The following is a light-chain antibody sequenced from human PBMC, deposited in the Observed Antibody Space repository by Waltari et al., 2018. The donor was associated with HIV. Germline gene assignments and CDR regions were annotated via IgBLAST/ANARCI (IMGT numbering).Light chain of an antibody. J-gene: IGLJ3*02. CDR2: EVS. CDR1: SLVLGNYNY. Sequence: QSALTQPPSASGSPGQSVTISCSGTSLVLGNYNYVSWFQQHPGKAPKLVIYEVSKRPSGVPDRFSGSKSGDTASLTVSGLQAEDEAYYYCSSYAGSSNVFWVFGGGTKLTVL. CDR3: SSYAGSSNVFWV. V-gene: IGLV2-8*01.